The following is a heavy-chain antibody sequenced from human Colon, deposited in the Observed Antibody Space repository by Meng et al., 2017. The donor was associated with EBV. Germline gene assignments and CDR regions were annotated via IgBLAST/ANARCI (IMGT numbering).Heavy chain of an antibody. J-gene: IGHJ4*02. CDR1: GGSFSGYY. CDR3: ARGPGGSYYLYYFDY. CDR2: INHSGST. D-gene: IGHD1-26*01. Sequence: QVQLRPGGAGLVKPSGTLSLTCAVYGGSFSGYYWSWIRQPPEKGLEWIGEINHSGSTNYNPSLKSRVTISVDTSKKQFSLKLSSVTAADTAVYYCARGPGGSYYLYYFDYWGQGTLVTVSS. V-gene: IGHV4-34*01.